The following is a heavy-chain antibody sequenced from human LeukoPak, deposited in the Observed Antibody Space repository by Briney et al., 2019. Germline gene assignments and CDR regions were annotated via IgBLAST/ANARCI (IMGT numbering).Heavy chain of an antibody. V-gene: IGHV1-2*02. J-gene: IGHJ5*02. CDR1: GYTFTGYF. D-gene: IGHD3-3*01. CDR2: INPHSGGT. Sequence: ASVMVSCKASGYTFTGYFMHWVRQAPGQGLEWMGWINPHSGGTNYAQKLQGRVTMTRDTSISTAYMELSSLRSDDTAVYYCARSPFGVVDGTWFDPWGQGTLVTVSS. CDR3: ARSPFGVVDGTWFDP.